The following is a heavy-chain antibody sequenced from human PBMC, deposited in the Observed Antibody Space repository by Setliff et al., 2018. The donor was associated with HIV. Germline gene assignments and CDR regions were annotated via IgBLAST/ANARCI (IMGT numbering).Heavy chain of an antibody. CDR3: ASEYTSGY. D-gene: IGHD3-10*01. CDR2: INEGGSEG. V-gene: IGHV3-7*01. J-gene: IGHJ4*02. CDR1: GFTFSSVW. Sequence: SCAGSGFTFSSVWMDWVRQAPGKGLEWVASINEGGSEGHYVDSVKGRFTISRDNAKQSLFLQMNSLRAEDTAVYYCASEYTSGYWGQGALVTVSS.